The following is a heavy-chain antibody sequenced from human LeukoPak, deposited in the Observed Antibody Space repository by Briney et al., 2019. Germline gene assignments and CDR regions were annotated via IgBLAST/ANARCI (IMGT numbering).Heavy chain of an antibody. J-gene: IGHJ6*03. Sequence: ASVKVSCKASGYTFTSYDINWVRQATGQGLEWMGWMNPNSGNTGYAQKFQGRVTITRNTSISTAYMELSSLRSEDTAVYYCARGSYYDFWSGYYGYMDVWGRGTTVTVSS. D-gene: IGHD3-3*01. CDR3: ARGSYYDFWSGYYGYMDV. V-gene: IGHV1-8*03. CDR2: MNPNSGNT. CDR1: GYTFTSYD.